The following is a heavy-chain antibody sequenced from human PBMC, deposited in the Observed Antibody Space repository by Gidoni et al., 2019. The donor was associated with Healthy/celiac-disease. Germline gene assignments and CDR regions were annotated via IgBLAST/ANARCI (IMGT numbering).Heavy chain of an antibody. CDR1: GVSLSTSGVG. V-gene: IGHV2-5*01. Sequence: QITLKESGPTLVKPTQTLTLTCTFPGVSLSTSGVGVGWIRQPPGKALEWLALIYWNDDKRYSPSLKSRLTITKDTSKNQVVLTMTNMDPVDTATYYCAHSGYYGLGGYWGQGTLVTVSS. CDR3: AHSGYYGLGGY. J-gene: IGHJ4*02. CDR2: IYWNDDK. D-gene: IGHD3-10*01.